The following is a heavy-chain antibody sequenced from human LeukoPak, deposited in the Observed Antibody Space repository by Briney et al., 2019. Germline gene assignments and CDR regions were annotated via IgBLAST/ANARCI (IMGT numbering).Heavy chain of an antibody. Sequence: ASVKVSCKASGYTLTSYYMHWVRQAPGQGLEWMGIINPSGGSTSYAQKFQGRVTMTRDTSTSTVYMELSSLRSEDTAVYYCAREYSSSWYGQSVFDPWGQGTLVTVSS. J-gene: IGHJ5*02. CDR1: GYTLTSYY. CDR3: AREYSSSWYGQSVFDP. D-gene: IGHD6-13*01. CDR2: INPSGGST. V-gene: IGHV1-46*01.